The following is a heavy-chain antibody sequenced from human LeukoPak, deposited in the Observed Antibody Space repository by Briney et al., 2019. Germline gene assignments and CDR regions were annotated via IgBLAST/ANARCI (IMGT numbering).Heavy chain of an antibody. CDR1: GYTFTSYA. CDR3: ARETYGDYGY. D-gene: IGHD4-17*01. CDR2: INPNSGDT. Sequence: ASVKVSCKASGYTFTSYAMNWVRQAPGQGLEWMGWINPNSGDTNYAQKFQGRVTMTRDTSISTAYMELSRLRSDDTAVYYCARETYGDYGYWGQGTLVTVSS. V-gene: IGHV1-2*02. J-gene: IGHJ4*02.